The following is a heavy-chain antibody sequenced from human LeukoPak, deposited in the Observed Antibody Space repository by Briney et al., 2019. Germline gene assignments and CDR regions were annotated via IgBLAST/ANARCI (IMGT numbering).Heavy chain of an antibody. V-gene: IGHV4-39*01. CDR3: ARQSSPMYSGSYEFDY. Sequence: PSETLSLTCTVSGGSISSSSYYWGWIRQPPGKGLEWIGSIYYSGSTYYNPSLKSRVTISVDTSKNQFSLKLSSVTAADTAVYYCARQSSPMYSGSYEFDYWGQGTLVTVSS. CDR2: IYYSGST. J-gene: IGHJ4*02. D-gene: IGHD1-26*01. CDR1: GGSISSSSYY.